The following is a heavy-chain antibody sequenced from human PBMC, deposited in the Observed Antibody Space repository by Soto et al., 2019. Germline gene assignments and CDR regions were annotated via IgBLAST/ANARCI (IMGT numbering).Heavy chain of an antibody. D-gene: IGHD2-15*01. V-gene: IGHV3-11*01. Sequence: QVQLVESGGGLVKPGGSLRLSCAASGFTFSDYYMSWIRQAPGQGLEWVSYVSGSGSSIYYADSVKGRFTISRDNDKHSLYLQMNSLRAEDAAVYYCARVPKGVVVAANDYWGQGTLVTVSS. J-gene: IGHJ4*02. CDR3: ARVPKGVVVAANDY. CDR1: GFTFSDYY. CDR2: VSGSGSSI.